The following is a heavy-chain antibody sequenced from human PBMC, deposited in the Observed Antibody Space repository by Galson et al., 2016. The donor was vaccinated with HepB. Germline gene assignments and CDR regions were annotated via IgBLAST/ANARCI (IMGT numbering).Heavy chain of an antibody. CDR1: GGSFSGYY. D-gene: IGHD1-26*01. CDR3: ARDRLGGYGLGGMDV. Sequence: SETLSLTCAVYGGSFSGYYWSWIRQPPGKGLEWIGEINHSGSTNYNPSLKSRVTISVDTSKNQFSLKLSSVTAADTAVYYCARDRLGGYGLGGMDVWGQGTTVAVSS. V-gene: IGHV4-34*01. J-gene: IGHJ6*02. CDR2: INHSGST.